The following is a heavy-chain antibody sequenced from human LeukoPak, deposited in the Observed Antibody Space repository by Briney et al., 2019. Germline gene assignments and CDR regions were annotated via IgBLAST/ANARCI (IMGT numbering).Heavy chain of an antibody. V-gene: IGHV3-23*01. CDR3: AKDPYIVSSTSQNWFDP. CDR2: ISGSGGST. CDR1: GFTFSSYA. D-gene: IGHD2-2*01. Sequence: GGSLRLSCAASGFTFSSYAMSWVRQAPAKGLERVSAISGSGGSTYYADSVKGRFTISRDNSKNTLYLQMNSLRAEDTAVYYCAKDPYIVSSTSQNWFDPWGQGTLVTVSS. J-gene: IGHJ5*02.